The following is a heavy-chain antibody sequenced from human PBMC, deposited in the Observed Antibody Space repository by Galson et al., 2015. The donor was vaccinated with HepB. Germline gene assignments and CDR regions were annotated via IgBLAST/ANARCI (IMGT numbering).Heavy chain of an antibody. CDR1: GGTFSSYA. CDR2: IIPIFGTA. Sequence: SVKVSCKASGGTFSSYAISWVRQAPGQGLEWMGGIIPIFGTANYAQKFQGRVTITADESTSTAYMELSSLRSEDTAVYYCARVNWNYDIETPDAFDIWGQGTMVTVSS. CDR3: ARVNWNYDIETPDAFDI. J-gene: IGHJ3*02. V-gene: IGHV1-69*13. D-gene: IGHD1-7*01.